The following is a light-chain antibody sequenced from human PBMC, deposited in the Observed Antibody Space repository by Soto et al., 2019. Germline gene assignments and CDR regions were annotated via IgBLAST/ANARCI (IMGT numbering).Light chain of an antibody. V-gene: IGKV1-9*01. CDR3: QVVNTYLGWIT. Sequence: IQLTQSPSSLSASVGDRVIITCRASQDISNFLAWYQQKPGKAPQLLIYAASTLQTGVPSRFSCSGSGTDFTLTISSLQPEDFATYYCQVVNTYLGWITFGPGTKVDV. CDR1: QDISNF. CDR2: AAS. J-gene: IGKJ3*01.